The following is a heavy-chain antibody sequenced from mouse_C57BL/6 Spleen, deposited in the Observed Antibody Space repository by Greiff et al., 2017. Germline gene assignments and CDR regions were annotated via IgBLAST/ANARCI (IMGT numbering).Heavy chain of an antibody. CDR3: ERRGTGSFDY. Sequence: QVQLQQPGAELVRPGSSVKLSCKASGYTFTSYWMDWVKQRPGQGLEWIGNIYPSNSETHYNQKFKDKATLTVDKSSSTAYMQLSSLTSEASAVYYCERRGTGSFDYWGQGTTLTGAS. D-gene: IGHD4-1*01. J-gene: IGHJ2*01. V-gene: IGHV1-61*01. CDR1: GYTFTSYW. CDR2: IYPSNSET.